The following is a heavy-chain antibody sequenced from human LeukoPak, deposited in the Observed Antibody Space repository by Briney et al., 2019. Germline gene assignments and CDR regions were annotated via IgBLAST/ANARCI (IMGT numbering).Heavy chain of an antibody. J-gene: IGHJ4*02. D-gene: IGHD2-2*01. Sequence: GGSLRLSCAASGFTFSSYAMSWVRQAPGKGLEWVSAISGSGGSTYYADSVKGRFTNSRDNSKNTLYLQMNSLRAEDTAVYYCAKDFRVVPAATFDYWGQGTLVTVSS. CDR1: GFTFSSYA. V-gene: IGHV3-23*01. CDR2: ISGSGGST. CDR3: AKDFRVVPAATFDY.